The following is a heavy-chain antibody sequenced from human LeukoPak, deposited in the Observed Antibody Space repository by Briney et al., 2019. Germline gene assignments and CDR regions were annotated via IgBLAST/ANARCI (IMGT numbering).Heavy chain of an antibody. J-gene: IGHJ6*03. D-gene: IGHD3-3*01. CDR3: AKDFWSGYYRGYMDV. V-gene: IGHV3-23*01. Sequence: PGGSLRLSCAASGFTFSSYAMSWVRQAPGKGLGWVSAISGSGGRTYYADSVKGRFTISRDNSKNTLYLQMNSLRAEDTAVYYCAKDFWSGYYRGYMDVWGKGTTVTVSS. CDR2: ISGSGGRT. CDR1: GFTFSSYA.